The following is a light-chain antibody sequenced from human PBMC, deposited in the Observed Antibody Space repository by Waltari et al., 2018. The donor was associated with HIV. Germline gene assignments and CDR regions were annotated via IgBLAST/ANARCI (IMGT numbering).Light chain of an antibody. CDR2: SAS. Sequence: DIQMTQSPSSLSASVGDRVTITCRTSQNINNFLNWYQQKPGKAPKLLIYSASTLESGVPSRFSGSGSRTSFTLTISGLQPDDFATYYCQQSSFTPPTFGQGTKVEVK. CDR3: QQSSFTPPT. V-gene: IGKV1-39*01. CDR1: QNINNF. J-gene: IGKJ1*01.